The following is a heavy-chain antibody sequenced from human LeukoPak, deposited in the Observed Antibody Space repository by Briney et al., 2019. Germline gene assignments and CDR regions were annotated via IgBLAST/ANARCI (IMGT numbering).Heavy chain of an antibody. J-gene: IGHJ3*02. CDR3: ARPAYYYNSREDAFDI. Sequence: GGSLRLSCAASGFTFSTYAMTWVRQAPGKGLEWVSVISGSDGSTYYADSVKGRFTISRDNSKSTLYLQLNSLRAEDTAVYYCARPAYYYNSREDAFDIWGQGTMVTVSS. CDR1: GFTFSTYA. CDR2: ISGSDGST. V-gene: IGHV3-23*01. D-gene: IGHD3-22*01.